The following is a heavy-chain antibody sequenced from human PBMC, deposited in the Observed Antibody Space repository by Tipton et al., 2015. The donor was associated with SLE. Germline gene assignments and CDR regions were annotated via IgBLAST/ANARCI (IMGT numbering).Heavy chain of an antibody. CDR2: LSSSGAA. Sequence: TLSLTCNVSGDSFSTSYRPWIRQPPGTGLEWIGFLSSSGAADYNPSLQSRVPISVETSRNQFSLKLTSVTAADTAVYYCATVYYGGYSVHDNGYDPWCQGTLVTVSS. CDR1: GDSFSTSY. CDR3: ATVYYGGYSVHDNGYDP. J-gene: IGHJ5*02. D-gene: IGHD4-23*01. V-gene: IGHV4-4*08.